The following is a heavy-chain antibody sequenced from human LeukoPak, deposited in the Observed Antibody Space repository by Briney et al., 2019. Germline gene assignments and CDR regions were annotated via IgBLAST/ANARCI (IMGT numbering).Heavy chain of an antibody. V-gene: IGHV3-33*06. CDR3: AKDWYYYDSSGYYLSYYFDY. Sequence: PGRSLRLSCVASGFPFSSYGMHRVRQAPGKGLEWVAVIWSVGGAEYYADSVKGRFTISRDNSKNMLFLQMNSLRAEDTAVYYCAKDWYYYDSSGYYLSYYFDYWGQGTLVTVSS. J-gene: IGHJ4*02. CDR2: IWSVGGAE. D-gene: IGHD3-22*01. CDR1: GFPFSSYG.